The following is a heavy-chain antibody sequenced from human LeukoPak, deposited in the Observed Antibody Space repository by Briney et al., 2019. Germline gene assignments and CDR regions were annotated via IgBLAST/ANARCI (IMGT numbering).Heavy chain of an antibody. CDR2: MNPNSGNT. J-gene: IGHJ4*02. V-gene: IGHV1-8*01. CDR1: GYTFTSYD. D-gene: IGHD3-16*02. Sequence: ASVKVSCKASGYTFTSYDINWVRQATGQGLEWMGWMNPNSGNTGYALKFQGRVTMTRNTSISTAYMELSSLRSEDTAVYYCARAYYDYVWGSYRYGDHFDYWGQGTLVTVSS. CDR3: ARAYYDYVWGSYRYGDHFDY.